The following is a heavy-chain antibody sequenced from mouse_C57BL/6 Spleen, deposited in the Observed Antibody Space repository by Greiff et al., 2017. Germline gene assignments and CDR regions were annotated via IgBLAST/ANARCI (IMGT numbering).Heavy chain of an antibody. CDR1: GYTFTDYY. CDR2: INPNNGGT. CDR3: ARWLLRAMDY. D-gene: IGHD2-3*01. J-gene: IGHJ4*01. Sequence: EVQLQQSGPELVKPGASVKISCKASGYTFTDYYMNWVKQSHGKSLEWIGDINPNNGGTSYNQKFKGKATLTVDTSSSTAYMELRSLTSEDSAVYYCARWLLRAMDYWGQGTSVTVSS. V-gene: IGHV1-26*01.